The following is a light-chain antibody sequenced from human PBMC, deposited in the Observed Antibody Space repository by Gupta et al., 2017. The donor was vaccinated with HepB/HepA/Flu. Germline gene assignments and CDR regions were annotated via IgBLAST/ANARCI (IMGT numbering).Light chain of an antibody. J-gene: IGLJ2*01. CDR1: SSDIGFYDY. V-gene: IGLV2-14*03. CDR2: DVR. Sequence: QSALTHAASVSGSPGQAITISCTGTSSDIGFYDYVSWYQQHPGKSPKLLIYDVRKRPAGVSDRFSGSKSGNTASLTISGLRAEDEADYFCSSYTNMRIRVFGGGTKVTVL. CDR3: SSYTNMRIRV.